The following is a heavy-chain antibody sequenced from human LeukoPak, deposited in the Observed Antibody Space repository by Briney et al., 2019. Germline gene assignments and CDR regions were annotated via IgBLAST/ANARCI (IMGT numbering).Heavy chain of an antibody. D-gene: IGHD6-13*01. CDR2: IYPGDSET. CDR1: GSSFTNYW. V-gene: IGHV5-51*01. Sequence: GASLQISCKGSGSSFTNYWIGWVRQLPGKGLEWMGIIYPGDSETRYSPSFQGQVTISADKSISTAYLQWSSLEASDTAIYYCARQVEYTSSWYKYNWFDLWGQGTLVSVSS. CDR3: ARQVEYTSSWYKYNWFDL. J-gene: IGHJ5*02.